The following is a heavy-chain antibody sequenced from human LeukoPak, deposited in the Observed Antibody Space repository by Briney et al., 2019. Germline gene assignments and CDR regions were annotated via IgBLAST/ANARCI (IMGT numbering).Heavy chain of an antibody. CDR2: INHTGKS. V-gene: IGHV4-34*01. J-gene: IGHJ6*03. CDR3: ARALRLYYYYYYMDV. CDR1: GGSFNDNY. D-gene: IGHD2-15*01. Sequence: SETLSLTCALSGGSFNDNYWSWIRQPPGKGLEWIGEINHTGKSNYNPSLKSRTTISMDTSKNQFSLELNSVTAADTAVYYCARALRLYYYYYYMDVWGKGTTVTVSS.